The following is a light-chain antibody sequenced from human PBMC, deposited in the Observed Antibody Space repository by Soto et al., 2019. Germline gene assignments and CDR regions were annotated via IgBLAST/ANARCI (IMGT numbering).Light chain of an antibody. CDR1: SGHSNYA. V-gene: IGLV4-69*01. Sequence: QSVVTQSPSASASLGASVKLTCTLSSGHSNYAIAWHQQQPEKGPRYLMYLNSDGSHTKGDGIPDRFSGSSSGAERYLTISSLQSEDEADYYCQTWATGIRVFGGGTKLTVL. CDR2: LNSDGSH. CDR3: QTWATGIRV. J-gene: IGLJ3*02.